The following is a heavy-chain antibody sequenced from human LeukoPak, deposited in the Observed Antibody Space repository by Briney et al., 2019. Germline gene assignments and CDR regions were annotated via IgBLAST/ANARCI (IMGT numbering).Heavy chain of an antibody. CDR2: IYYGGTT. J-gene: IGHJ4*02. V-gene: IGHV4-39*01. Sequence: SETLPLTCTVSGGSISSSNYYWGWVRQPPGKGLEWIGSIYYGGTTYYNPSLKSRITISVETSRHQFSLKLSSVTAADTAVYYCTRRPVVGAALRTYYFDYWGQGALVTVSS. D-gene: IGHD1-26*01. CDR1: GGSISSSNYY. CDR3: TRRPVVGAALRTYYFDY.